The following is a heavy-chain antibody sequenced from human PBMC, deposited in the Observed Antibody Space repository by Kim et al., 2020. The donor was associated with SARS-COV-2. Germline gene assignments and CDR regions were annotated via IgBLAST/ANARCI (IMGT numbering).Heavy chain of an antibody. CDR1: GFTFSSYS. Sequence: GGSLRLSCAASGFTFSSYSMNWVRQAPGKGLEWVSSISSSSSYIYYADSVKGRFTISRDNAKNSLYLQMNSLRAEDTAVYYCARDSLAGIAVAGHNWFDPWGQGTLVTVSS. V-gene: IGHV3-21*01. CDR2: ISSSSSYI. D-gene: IGHD6-19*01. CDR3: ARDSLAGIAVAGHNWFDP. J-gene: IGHJ5*02.